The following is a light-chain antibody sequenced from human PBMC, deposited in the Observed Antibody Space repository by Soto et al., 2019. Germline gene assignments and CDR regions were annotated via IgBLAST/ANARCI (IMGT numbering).Light chain of an antibody. CDR2: GAS. Sequence: EIVLTQSPGTLSLSPGERATLSCRASQSVTNNYLAWYQQKPGHAPRLLLYGASSRATDVPDRFSGSGSGTDFTLTINRLEPEDFAVYYCQHYGTSPRTFGPGTKVEIK. CDR3: QHYGTSPRT. CDR1: QSVTNNY. V-gene: IGKV3-20*01. J-gene: IGKJ1*01.